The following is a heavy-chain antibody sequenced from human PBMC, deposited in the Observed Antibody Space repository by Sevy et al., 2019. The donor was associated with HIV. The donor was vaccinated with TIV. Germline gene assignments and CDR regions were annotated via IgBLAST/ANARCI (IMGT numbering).Heavy chain of an antibody. CDR3: ATDKSLRGYSYGFFDY. V-gene: IGHV1-24*01. CDR2: FDPEDGET. CDR1: GYTLTELS. D-gene: IGHD5-18*01. J-gene: IGHJ4*02. Sequence: ASVKVSCKVSGYTLTELSMHWVRQAPGKGLEWMGGFDPEDGETIYAQKFQGRVTMTEDTSTDTAYMELSSLTSEDTAVYYCATDKSLRGYSYGFFDYWGQGTLVTVSS.